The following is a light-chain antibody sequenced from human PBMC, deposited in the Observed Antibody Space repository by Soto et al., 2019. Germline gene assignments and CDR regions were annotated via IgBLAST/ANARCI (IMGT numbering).Light chain of an antibody. CDR1: QSVSSNY. CDR2: GAS. V-gene: IGKV3-20*01. CDR3: QQCGSAPRT. Sequence: EIVLTQSPGTLSLSPGERATLSCRASQSVSSNYLAWYQQKPGQAPRLLIYGASSRATGIPDRFSGSGSGTDFTLTISRLEPEDFAVYYCQQCGSAPRTFGPGTKVDIK. J-gene: IGKJ3*01.